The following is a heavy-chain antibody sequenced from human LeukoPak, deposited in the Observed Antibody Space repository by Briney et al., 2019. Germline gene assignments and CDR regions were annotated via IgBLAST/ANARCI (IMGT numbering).Heavy chain of an antibody. V-gene: IGHV1-8*01. CDR1: GYTFTSYD. CDR3: ARGLKVRGVIIGY. CDR2: MNPNSGNT. D-gene: IGHD3-10*01. J-gene: IGHJ4*02. Sequence: GASVTVSFKASGYTFTSYDINWVRQATGQGLEWMGWMNPNSGNTGYAQKFQGRVTMTRNTSISTAYMELSSLRSEDTAVYYCARGLKVRGVIIGYWGQGTLVTVSS.